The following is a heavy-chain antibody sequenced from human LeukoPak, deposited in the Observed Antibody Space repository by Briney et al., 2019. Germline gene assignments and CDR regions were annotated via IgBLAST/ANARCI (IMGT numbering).Heavy chain of an antibody. CDR1: GYTFTSYG. V-gene: IGHV1-18*01. CDR3: ARKDYCGGDCYVFDY. CDR2: ISAYNGNT. D-gene: IGHD2-21*02. J-gene: IGHJ4*02. Sequence: GASGKVSCKASGYTFTSYGISWVRQPPGQGLEWMGWISAYNGNTNYAQKLQGRVTMTTDTSTSTAYRELRSLRSDDTAVYYCARKDYCGGDCYVFDYWGQETLVPVSS.